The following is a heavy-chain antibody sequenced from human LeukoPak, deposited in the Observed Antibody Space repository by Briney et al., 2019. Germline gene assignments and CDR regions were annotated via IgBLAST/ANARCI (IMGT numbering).Heavy chain of an antibody. CDR3: ARGGWGLRLGELSLVDAFDI. J-gene: IGHJ3*02. CDR1: GFTFSSYS. CDR2: IISSSSYI. V-gene: IGHV3-21*01. Sequence: TGGSLRLSCAASGFTFSSYSMNWVRQAPGKGLEWVSSIISSSSYIYYADSVKGRFTISRDNAKNSLYLQMNRLRAEDTAVYYCARGGWGLRLGELSLVDAFDIWGQGTMVTVSS. D-gene: IGHD3-16*02.